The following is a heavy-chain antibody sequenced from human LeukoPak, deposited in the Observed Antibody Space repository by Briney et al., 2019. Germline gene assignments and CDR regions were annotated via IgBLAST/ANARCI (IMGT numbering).Heavy chain of an antibody. J-gene: IGHJ4*02. Sequence: PGGSLRLSCAASGFTVSSNYMSWVRQAPGKGLEWVSVIYSGGSTYYADPVKGRFTISRDNSKNTLYLQMNSLRAEDTAVYYCARESLGGSSFDYWGQGTLVTVSS. V-gene: IGHV3-66*02. CDR2: IYSGGST. CDR1: GFTVSSNY. D-gene: IGHD1-26*01. CDR3: ARESLGGSSFDY.